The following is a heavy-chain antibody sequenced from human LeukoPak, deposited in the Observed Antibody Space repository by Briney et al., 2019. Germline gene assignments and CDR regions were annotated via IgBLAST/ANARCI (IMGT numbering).Heavy chain of an antibody. Sequence: PGGSLKLSCAASGFIFSNYWMTWVRQAPGKGLEWVANIKQDGSSKYYVESVKGRFTISRDNSKNTLYLQMNSLRAEDTAVYYCAKGLSSSWYFDNWGQGTLVTVSS. V-gene: IGHV3-7*03. J-gene: IGHJ4*02. CDR3: AKGLSSSWYFDN. CDR1: GFIFSNYW. CDR2: IKQDGSSK. D-gene: IGHD6-13*01.